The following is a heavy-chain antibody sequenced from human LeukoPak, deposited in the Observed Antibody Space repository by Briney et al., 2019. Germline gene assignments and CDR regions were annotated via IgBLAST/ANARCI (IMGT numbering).Heavy chain of an antibody. CDR2: IYHSGST. CDR3: ARDLVEMATAAFDI. CDR1: GGSLSSSNW. D-gene: IGHD5-24*01. J-gene: IGHJ3*02. V-gene: IGHV4-4*02. Sequence: SETLSLTCAVSGGSLSSSNWWSWVRQPPGKGLEWIGEIYHSGSTNYNPSLKSRVAISVDKSKNQFSLKLSSVTAADTAVYYCARDLVEMATAAFDIWGQGTMVTVSS.